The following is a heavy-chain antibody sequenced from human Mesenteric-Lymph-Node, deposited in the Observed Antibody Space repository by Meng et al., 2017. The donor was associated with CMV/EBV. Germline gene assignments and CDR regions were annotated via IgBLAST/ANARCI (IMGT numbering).Heavy chain of an antibody. V-gene: IGHV4-39*01. D-gene: IGHD3-3*01. CDR2: VYYSGNT. Sequence: SISRSGYYWGWIRQPPGRGLEWIGSVYYSGNTYYNPSLKSRVTISVDTSKNQFSLKLSSVTAADTAVYYCASDLYDFWSGYKMGGFQHWGQGTLVTVSS. CDR3: ASDLYDFWSGYKMGGFQH. J-gene: IGHJ1*01. CDR1: SISRSGYY.